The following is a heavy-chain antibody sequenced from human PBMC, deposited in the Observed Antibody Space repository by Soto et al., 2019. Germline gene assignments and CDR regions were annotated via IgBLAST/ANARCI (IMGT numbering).Heavy chain of an antibody. V-gene: IGHV3-30*03. CDR1: GFAFSNYG. CDR3: ARPGRDLWSGRYYFDY. CDR2: ISYDGSIK. J-gene: IGHJ4*02. D-gene: IGHD3-3*01. Sequence: GGSLRLSCAASGFAFSNYGMHWVRQAPGKGLEWVAVISYDGSIKYYADSVQGRFTISRDNSKNTLYLQMNSLRADDTAVYFCARPGRDLWSGRYYFDYWGQGTLVTVSS.